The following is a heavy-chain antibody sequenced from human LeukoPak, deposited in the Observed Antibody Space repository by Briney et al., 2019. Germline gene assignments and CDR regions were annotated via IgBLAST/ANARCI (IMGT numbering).Heavy chain of an antibody. V-gene: IGHV4-39*07. CDR3: ARGDDIVDY. J-gene: IGHJ4*02. CDR2: IYDSGST. CDR1: GGSIRSSYYY. Sequence: SETLSLTCTVSGGSIRSSYYYWGWIRQPPGKGLEWIGSIYDSGSTYYNPSLKSRVTISVDTSKNQFSLKLSSVTAADTAVYYCARGDDIVDYWGQGTLVTVSS. D-gene: IGHD2-15*01.